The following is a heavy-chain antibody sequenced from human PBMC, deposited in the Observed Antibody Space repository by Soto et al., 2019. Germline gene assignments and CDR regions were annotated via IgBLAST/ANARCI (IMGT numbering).Heavy chain of an antibody. CDR3: ARRGPYSSSPLSNAFDI. CDR1: GYTFTSYG. D-gene: IGHD6-6*01. V-gene: IGHV1-18*01. Sequence: ASVKVSCKASGYTFTSYGISWVRQAPGQRLEWMGWTSVYNGNTNYAQKLQGRVTMTTDTSTNTAYMDLRSLRSDDTAVYYCARRGPYSSSPLSNAFDIWGQGTMVTVSS. J-gene: IGHJ3*02. CDR2: TSVYNGNT.